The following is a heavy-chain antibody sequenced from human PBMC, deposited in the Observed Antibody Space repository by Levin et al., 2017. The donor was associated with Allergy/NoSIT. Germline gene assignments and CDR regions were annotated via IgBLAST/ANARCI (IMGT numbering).Heavy chain of an antibody. J-gene: IGHJ4*02. CDR2: IIPILGIA. V-gene: IGHV1-69*02. CDR3: ARFVYYDSSGYHGDY. D-gene: IGHD3-22*01. Sequence: GASVKVSCKASGGTFSSYTISWVRQAPGQGLEWMGRIIPILGIANYAQKFQGRVTITADKSTSTAYMELSSLRSEDTAVYYCARFVYYDSSGYHGDYWGQGTLVTVSS. CDR1: GGTFSSYT.